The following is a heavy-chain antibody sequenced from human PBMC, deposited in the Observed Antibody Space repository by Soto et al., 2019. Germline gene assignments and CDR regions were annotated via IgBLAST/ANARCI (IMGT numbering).Heavy chain of an antibody. D-gene: IGHD4-17*01. J-gene: IGHJ4*02. V-gene: IGHV1-18*01. Sequence: QVQLVQSGAEVKKPGASVKVSCKASGYTFTSYGISWVRQAPGQGLEWMGWISAYNGNTNYAQKLQGRVTMTTDTSTSTADMELRSLRSDDTAVYYCARASDYGDYLLFPFDYWGQGTLVTVSS. CDR1: GYTFTSYG. CDR3: ARASDYGDYLLFPFDY. CDR2: ISAYNGNT.